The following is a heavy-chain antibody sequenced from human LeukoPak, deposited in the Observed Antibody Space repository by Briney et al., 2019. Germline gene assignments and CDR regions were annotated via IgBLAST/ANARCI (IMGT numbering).Heavy chain of an antibody. CDR2: ISAYNGNT. V-gene: IGHV1-18*01. D-gene: IGHD1-26*01. CDR3: ARDFRRIVGAPFDP. CDR1: GYTFTSYD. Sequence: ASVKVSCKASGYTFTSYDISWVRQAPGQGLEWMGWISAYNGNTNYAQKLQGRVTMTTDTSTSTACMELRSLRSDDTAVYYCARDFRRIVGAPFDPWGQGTLVTVSS. J-gene: IGHJ5*02.